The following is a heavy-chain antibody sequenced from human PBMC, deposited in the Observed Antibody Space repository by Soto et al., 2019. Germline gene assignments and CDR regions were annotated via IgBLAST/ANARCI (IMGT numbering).Heavy chain of an antibody. Sequence: SETLSLTCAVYGGSLRGYYWSWIRQPPGKGMEWIGEINHNGSTNYNPSLKSRVTISVDTSKNQFSLKLSSVTAADTAVYYLSRLGNYCSGVSCYWVKYYYYYMDVWGKGTTGTVSS. CDR2: INHNGST. V-gene: IGHV4-34*01. J-gene: IGHJ6*03. CDR3: SRLGNYCSGVSCYWVKYYYYYMDV. D-gene: IGHD2-15*01. CDR1: GGSLRGYY.